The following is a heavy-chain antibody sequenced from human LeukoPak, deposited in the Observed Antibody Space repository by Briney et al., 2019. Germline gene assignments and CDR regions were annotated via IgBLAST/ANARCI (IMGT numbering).Heavy chain of an antibody. D-gene: IGHD3-22*01. CDR1: GFTSSGSA. CDR3: TRHSDYYDKWGFDY. J-gene: IGHJ4*02. Sequence: PGGSLRLSCAASGFTSSGSAMHWVRQASGKGLEWVGRIRSKANSYATAYAASVKGRFTISRDDSKNTAYLQMNSLKTEDTAVYYCTRHSDYYDKWGFDYWGQGTLVTVSS. V-gene: IGHV3-73*01. CDR2: IRSKANSYAT.